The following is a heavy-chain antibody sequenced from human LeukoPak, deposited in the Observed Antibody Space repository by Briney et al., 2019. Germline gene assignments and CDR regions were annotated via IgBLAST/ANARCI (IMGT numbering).Heavy chain of an antibody. CDR1: GFTFSTYW. D-gene: IGHD3-22*01. V-gene: IGHV3-7*01. J-gene: IGHJ4*02. Sequence: GGSLRLSCAASGFTFSTYWMTWVRQAPGKGLKCVANIKPDGREKYYVDSVKGRFTISRDNAKNSVYLRMSSLRAEDTAVYHCAKEGFTYYYDSSGYPFDYWGQGTLVTVSS. CDR2: IKPDGREK. CDR3: AKEGFTYYYDSSGYPFDY.